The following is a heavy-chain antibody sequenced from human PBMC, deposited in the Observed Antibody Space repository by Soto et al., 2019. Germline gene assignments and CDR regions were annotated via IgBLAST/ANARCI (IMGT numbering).Heavy chain of an antibody. CDR1: GGSISSGDYY. CDR2: IYYSGST. CDR3: ARGKRYGSGVPLVDGMDV. Sequence: QVQLQESGPGLVKPSQTLSLTCTVSGGSISSGDYYWSWIRQPPGKGLEWIGYIYYSGSTYYNPSLKSRVTISVDTSKNQFSLKLISVTAADTAVYYCARGKRYGSGVPLVDGMDVWGQGTTVTVSS. D-gene: IGHD3-10*01. V-gene: IGHV4-30-4*01. J-gene: IGHJ6*02.